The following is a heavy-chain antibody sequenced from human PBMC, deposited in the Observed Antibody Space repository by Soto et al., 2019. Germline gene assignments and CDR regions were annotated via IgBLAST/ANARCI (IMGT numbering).Heavy chain of an antibody. J-gene: IGHJ6*02. CDR2: FDPEDGET. Sequence: ASVKVSCKVSGYTLTELSMHWVRQAPGKGLEWMGGFDPEDGETIYAQKFQGRVTMTEDTSTDTAYMELSSLRSEDTAVYYCATSMRIVLVPADNYYSYGMDVWGQGTTVTVSS. CDR1: GYTLTELS. D-gene: IGHD2-2*01. V-gene: IGHV1-24*01. CDR3: ATSMRIVLVPADNYYSYGMDV.